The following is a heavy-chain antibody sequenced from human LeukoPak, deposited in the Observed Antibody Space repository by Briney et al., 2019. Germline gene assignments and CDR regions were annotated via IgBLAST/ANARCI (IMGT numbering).Heavy chain of an antibody. D-gene: IGHD3-22*01. CDR1: VGTFTSYA. V-gene: IGHV1-69*05. CDR3: ARVQPYDSSGYYYHLAFDI. J-gene: IGHJ3*02. CDR2: NIPIFDTA. Sequence: SVKVSCKASVGTFTSYAIRSVRQAPRQRLEWMGRNIPIFDTANYAQKFQGRVTITTDESTSTAYMELSSLRSEDTAVYYCARVQPYDSSGYYYHLAFDIWGQGTMVTVSS.